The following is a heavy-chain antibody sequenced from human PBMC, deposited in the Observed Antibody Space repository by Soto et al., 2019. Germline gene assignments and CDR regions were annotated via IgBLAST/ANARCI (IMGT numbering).Heavy chain of an antibody. V-gene: IGHV3-23*01. CDR2: VSGSGGST. D-gene: IGHD3-22*01. CDR3: AKEGYDSSGYYALEDY. J-gene: IGHJ4*02. Sequence: EVQLLESGGGLVQPGGSLRLSCAASGFTLSNFAMSWVRQAPGKGLEWFSAVSGSGGSTYYADSVKGRFTISRDNSKNTLYLQMNSLRAEDTAVYYCAKEGYDSSGYYALEDYWGQGTLVTVSS. CDR1: GFTLSNFA.